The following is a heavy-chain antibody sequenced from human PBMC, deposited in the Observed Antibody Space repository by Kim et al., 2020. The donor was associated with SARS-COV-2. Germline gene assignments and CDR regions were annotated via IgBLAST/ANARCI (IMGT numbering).Heavy chain of an antibody. V-gene: IGHV1-46*01. J-gene: IGHJ4*02. CDR2: INPSGGST. Sequence: ASVKVSCKASGYTFTSYYMHWVRQAPGQGLEWMGIINPSGGSTSYAQKFQGRVTMTRDTSTSTVYMELSSLRSEDTAVYYCARDTTGTDFWSVPNDYWGQGTLVTVSS. D-gene: IGHD3-3*01. CDR1: GYTFTSYY. CDR3: ARDTTGTDFWSVPNDY.